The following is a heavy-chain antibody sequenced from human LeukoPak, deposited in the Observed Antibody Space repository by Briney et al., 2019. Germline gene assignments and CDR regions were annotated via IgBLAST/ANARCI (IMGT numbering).Heavy chain of an antibody. CDR3: AKDRGLWTTVPTFIDF. CDR2: IRYDGSNK. V-gene: IGHV3-30*02. CDR1: GFTFSSYA. J-gene: IGHJ4*02. Sequence: GGSLRLSCAASGFTFSSYAMHWVRQAPGKGLEWVAFIRYDGSNKYYADSVKGRFTISRDNSNSTLFLQINSLRVEDTALYYCAKDRGLWTTVPTFIDFWGQGTLVTVSS. D-gene: IGHD4-17*01.